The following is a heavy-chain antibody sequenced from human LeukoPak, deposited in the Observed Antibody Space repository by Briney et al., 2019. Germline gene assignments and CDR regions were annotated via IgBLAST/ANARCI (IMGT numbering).Heavy chain of an antibody. D-gene: IGHD2-2*02. CDR1: GYTFTSYY. J-gene: IGHJ4*02. V-gene: IGHV1-46*01. CDR2: INPSGGST. CDR3: AREARYCSSTSCYNRLGDY. Sequence: ASVKVSCKASGYTFTSYYMHWVRQAPGQGLEWMGIINPSGGSTSYAQKFQGRVTMTRDMSTSTVYMELSSLRSEDTAVYYCAREARYCSSTSCYNRLGDYWGQGTLVTVSP.